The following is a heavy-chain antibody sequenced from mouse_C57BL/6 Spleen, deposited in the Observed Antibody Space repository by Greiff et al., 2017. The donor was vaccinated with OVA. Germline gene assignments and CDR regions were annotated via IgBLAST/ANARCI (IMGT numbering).Heavy chain of an antibody. D-gene: IGHD2-3*01. V-gene: IGHV1-55*01. J-gene: IGHJ2*01. CDR1: GYTFTSYW. CDR2: IYPGSGST. Sequence: VQLQQPGAELVKPGASVKMSCKASGYTFTSYWITWVKQRPGQGLEWIGDIYPGSGSTNYNEKFKSKATLTVDTSSSTAYMQLSSLTSEDSAVYYCAREEDGYLSYFDYWGQGTTLTVSS. CDR3: AREEDGYLSYFDY.